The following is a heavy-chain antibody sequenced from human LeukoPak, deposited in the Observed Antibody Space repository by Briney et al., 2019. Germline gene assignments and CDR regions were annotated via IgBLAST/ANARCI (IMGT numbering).Heavy chain of an antibody. CDR3: AKDLSGNHGGFDI. D-gene: IGHD1-14*01. Sequence: PGGSLRLSCAATGFSLRSSPMNWVRQAPGKGLEWVSTLSGGGYNTYYAESVKGRFTIFRDNSKNTLYLQMNRLRAADTAIYFCAKDLSGNHGGFDIWGQGTMVTVSP. CDR2: LSGGGYNT. J-gene: IGHJ3*02. CDR1: GFSLRSSP. V-gene: IGHV3-23*01.